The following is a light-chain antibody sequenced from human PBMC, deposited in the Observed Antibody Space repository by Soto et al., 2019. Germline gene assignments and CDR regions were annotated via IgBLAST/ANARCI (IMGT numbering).Light chain of an antibody. CDR2: EDN. CDR1: SGSIDSDY. V-gene: IGLV6-57*03. Sequence: NFMLTQPHSVSESPGKTVTISSTRSSGSIDSDYVHWYQQRPGSAPTTVIYEDNERPSWVPDRFSGSLDSSSNSASLTISGLKTEDEADYYGQSYDSTNVIFGGGTKLTVL. J-gene: IGLJ2*01. CDR3: QSYDSTNVI.